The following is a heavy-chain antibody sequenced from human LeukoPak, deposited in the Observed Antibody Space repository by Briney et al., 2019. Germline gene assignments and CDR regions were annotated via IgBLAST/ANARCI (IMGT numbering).Heavy chain of an antibody. CDR3: ARGRIAVAGTGSYYFDY. CDR1: GGSFSGYY. J-gene: IGHJ4*02. D-gene: IGHD6-19*01. V-gene: IGHV4-34*01. Sequence: SETLSLTCAVYGGSFSGYYWSWIRQPPGKGPEWIGEINHSGSTNYNPSLKSRVTISVDTSKNQFSLKRSSVTAADTAVYYCARGRIAVAGTGSYYFDYWGQGTLVTVSS. CDR2: INHSGST.